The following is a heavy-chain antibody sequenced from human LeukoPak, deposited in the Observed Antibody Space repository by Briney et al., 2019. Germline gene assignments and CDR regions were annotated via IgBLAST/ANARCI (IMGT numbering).Heavy chain of an antibody. CDR2: IIPILGIA. J-gene: IGHJ6*02. V-gene: IGHV1-69*04. CDR1: GGTFSSYT. D-gene: IGHD6-13*01. CDR3: ARESISRGYSDYYYGMDV. Sequence: SVKVSCKASGGTFSSYTISWVRQAPGQGLEWMGRIIPILGIANYAQKFQGRVTITADKSTSTAYVELSSLRSEDTAVYYCARESISRGYSDYYYGMDVWGQGTTVTVSS.